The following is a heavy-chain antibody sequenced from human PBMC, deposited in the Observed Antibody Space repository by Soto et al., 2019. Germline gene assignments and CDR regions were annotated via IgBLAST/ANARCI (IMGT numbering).Heavy chain of an antibody. CDR1: GFTFSSYV. V-gene: IGHV3-23*01. D-gene: IGHD2-15*01. J-gene: IGHJ4*02. CDR2: ISASGDAT. Sequence: EVQLLESGGGVVQPGGSLRLSCAASGFTFSSYVMTWVRQAPGEGLEWVSTISASGDATYHADSVRGRFTISRDNSKSTLYLQMGSLRADDTALYFCATRYCSGGTCYFESCGQGTLVAVSS. CDR3: ATRYCSGGTCYFES.